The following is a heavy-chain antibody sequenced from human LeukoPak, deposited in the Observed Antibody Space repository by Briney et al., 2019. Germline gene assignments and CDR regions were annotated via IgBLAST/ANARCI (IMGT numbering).Heavy chain of an antibody. D-gene: IGHD2-21*02. CDR2: INHSGST. V-gene: IGHV4-34*01. J-gene: IGHJ4*02. CDR3: ASFPHCGGDCYSGIAY. Sequence: SETLSLTCAVYGGSFSGYYWSWIRQPPGKGLEWIGEINHSGSTNYNPSLKSRVTISVDTSKNQFSLKLSSVTAADTAVYYCASFPHCGGDCYSGIAYWGQGTLVTVSS. CDR1: GGSFSGYY.